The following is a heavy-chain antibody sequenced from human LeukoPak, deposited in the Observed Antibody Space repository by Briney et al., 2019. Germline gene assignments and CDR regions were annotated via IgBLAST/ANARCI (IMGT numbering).Heavy chain of an antibody. V-gene: IGHV3-49*04. CDR2: IRSKALYGTS. CDR1: GFRFGGYA. CDR3: VRESVRDYYFDF. Sequence: PGGSLRLSCSGSGFRFGGYALSWVRQAPGKGLEWVGFIRSKALYGTSEYAASVEGRFAISRDDSNNIVYPQMNSLKTEDTAVYFCVRESVRDYYFDFWGQGTLVTASS. D-gene: IGHD3-10*02. J-gene: IGHJ4*02.